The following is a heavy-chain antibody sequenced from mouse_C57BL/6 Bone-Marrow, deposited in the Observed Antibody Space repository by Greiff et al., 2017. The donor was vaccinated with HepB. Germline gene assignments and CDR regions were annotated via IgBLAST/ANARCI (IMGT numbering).Heavy chain of an antibody. CDR3: ARLDDGYYVGYWYFDV. D-gene: IGHD2-3*01. CDR1: GFTFSSYA. J-gene: IGHJ1*03. CDR2: ISDGGSYT. Sequence: EVMLVESGGGLVKPGGSLKLSCAASGFTFSSYAMSWVRQTPEKRLEWVATISDGGSYTYYPDNVKGRFTISRDNAKNNLYLQMSHLKSEDTAMYYFARLDDGYYVGYWYFDVWGTGTTVTVSS. V-gene: IGHV5-4*03.